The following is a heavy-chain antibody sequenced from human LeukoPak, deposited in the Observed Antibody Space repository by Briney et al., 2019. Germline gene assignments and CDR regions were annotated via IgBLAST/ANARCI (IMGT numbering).Heavy chain of an antibody. CDR1: GFTFSDHY. Sequence: GGSLRLSCAASGFTFSDHYMDWVRQAPAKGLEWVGRTRNKANSYTTEYAASVKGRFTISRDESKNSLYLQMNSLNTEDTAVYYCARAISDSNGYYYFDYWGQGTLVTVSS. J-gene: IGHJ4*02. V-gene: IGHV3-72*01. D-gene: IGHD3-22*01. CDR3: ARAISDSNGYYYFDY. CDR2: TRNKANSYTT.